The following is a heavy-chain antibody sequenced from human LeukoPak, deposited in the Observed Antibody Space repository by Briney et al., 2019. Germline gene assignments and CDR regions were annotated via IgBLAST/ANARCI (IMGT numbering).Heavy chain of an antibody. D-gene: IGHD3-10*01. J-gene: IGHJ5*02. CDR3: ARAGAWQIDP. CDR1: GASISSYY. Sequence: SETLSLTCTVSGASISSYYWSWIRQPPGKGLEWIGHISYTGSSNYNPSLKSRVTISLDRSKNQFSLRLTSVTAADTAVYYCARAGAWQIDPWGQGTLVTVSS. CDR2: ISYTGSS. V-gene: IGHV4-59*01.